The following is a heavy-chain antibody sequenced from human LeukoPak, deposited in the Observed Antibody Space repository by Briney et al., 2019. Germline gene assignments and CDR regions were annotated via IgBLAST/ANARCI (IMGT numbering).Heavy chain of an antibody. D-gene: IGHD5-12*01. CDR1: GASISSYY. Sequence: SETLSLTCTVSGASISSYYWSWIRQPAGKGLEWIGRIYVSGSTTYNPSLESRVTMSLDTSKNQISLKVSSVTAADTAVYYCARGGLLRGGYSPGYFYYYMDVWGKGTTVTVSS. CDR2: IYVSGST. V-gene: IGHV4-4*07. J-gene: IGHJ6*03. CDR3: ARGGLLRGGYSPGYFYYYMDV.